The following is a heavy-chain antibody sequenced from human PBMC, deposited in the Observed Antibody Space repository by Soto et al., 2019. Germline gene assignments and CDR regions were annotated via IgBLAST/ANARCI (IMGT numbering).Heavy chain of an antibody. CDR1: GASVSSGSYY. D-gene: IGHD6-13*01. CDR3: ARDERSSWFSN. Sequence: SETLSLTCTVSGASVSSGSYYWSWIRQPPGKGLEWIGYIYYSGSTNYNPSLKSRVTISLDTSKNQFSLKLSSVTAADTAVYYCARDERSSWFSNWGQGTLVTVSS. V-gene: IGHV4-61*01. CDR2: IYYSGST. J-gene: IGHJ4*02.